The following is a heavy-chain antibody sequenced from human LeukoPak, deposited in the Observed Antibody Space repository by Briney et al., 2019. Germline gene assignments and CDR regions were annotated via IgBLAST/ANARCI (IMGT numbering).Heavy chain of an antibody. D-gene: IGHD3-22*01. J-gene: IGHJ4*02. CDR2: IYTSGST. Sequence: SQTLSLTCTVSGGSISSGSYYWSWIRQPAGKGLEWIGRIYTSGSTNYNPSLKSRVTISVDTSKNQFSLKLCSVTAADTAVYYCARVDSSGYYYNDYWGQGTLVTVSS. CDR3: ARVDSSGYYYNDY. V-gene: IGHV4-61*02. CDR1: GGSISSGSYY.